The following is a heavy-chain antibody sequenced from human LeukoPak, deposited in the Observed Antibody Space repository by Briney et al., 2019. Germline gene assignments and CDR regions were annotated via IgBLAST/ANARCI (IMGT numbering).Heavy chain of an antibody. J-gene: IGHJ6*02. CDR2: IIPIFGTA. D-gene: IGHD4-17*01. V-gene: IGHV1-69*13. Sequence: SVKVSCKASGGTFSSYAISWVRQAPGQGLEWMGGIIPIFGTANYAQKFQGRATITADESTSTAYMELSSLRSEDTAVYYCARSQYYGDYEYYYYGMDVWGQGTTVTVSS. CDR3: ARSQYYGDYEYYYYGMDV. CDR1: GGTFSSYA.